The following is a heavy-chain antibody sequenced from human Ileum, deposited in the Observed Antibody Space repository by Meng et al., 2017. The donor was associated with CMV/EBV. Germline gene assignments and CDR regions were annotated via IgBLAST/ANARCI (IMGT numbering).Heavy chain of an antibody. D-gene: IGHD3-22*01. Sequence: GGSLRLSCAASGFPLNVHFMSWVRQAPGKGLEWVANIMHDGSEKYYVDSVKGRFTISRDNAKNSLYLQMNSLRAEDTAIYYCARDDSTGYYYFDSWGQGTLVTVSS. J-gene: IGHJ4*02. CDR2: IMHDGSEK. V-gene: IGHV3-7*01. CDR3: ARDDSTGYYYFDS. CDR1: GFPLNVHF.